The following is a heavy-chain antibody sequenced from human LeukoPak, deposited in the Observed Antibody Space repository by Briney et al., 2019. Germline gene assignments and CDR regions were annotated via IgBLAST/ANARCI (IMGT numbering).Heavy chain of an antibody. D-gene: IGHD1-26*01. J-gene: IGHJ4*02. V-gene: IGHV3-21*01. Sequence: SGGSLRLSCAASGFTFSSYSMNWVRQAPGKGLEWVSSISSSSSYIYYADSVKGRFTISRDNAKNSLYLQMNSLRAEDTAVYYCTTLGMGATDYWGQGTLVTVSS. CDR1: GFTFSSYS. CDR3: TTLGMGATDY. CDR2: ISSSSSYI.